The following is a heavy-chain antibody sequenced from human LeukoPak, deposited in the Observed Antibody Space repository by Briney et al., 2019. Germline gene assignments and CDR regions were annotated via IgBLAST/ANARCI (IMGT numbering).Heavy chain of an antibody. D-gene: IGHD5-18*01. V-gene: IGHV3-21*01. J-gene: IGHJ4*02. Sequence: KPGGSLRLSCAAPGFTFSNYKMNWVRQAPGRGLEWVSSISSTSTYIYYTDSVKGRFTISRDNAKNSLYMQMNSLRAEDTAVYYCAIDPGTVDTPMVPVWDYWGQGTVVTVSS. CDR1: GFTFSNYK. CDR2: ISSTSTYI. CDR3: AIDPGTVDTPMVPVWDY.